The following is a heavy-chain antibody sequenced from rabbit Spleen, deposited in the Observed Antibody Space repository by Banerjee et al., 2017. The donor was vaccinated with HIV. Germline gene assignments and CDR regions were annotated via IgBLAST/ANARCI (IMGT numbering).Heavy chain of an antibody. CDR2: INAYTGKP. CDR3: ARDLASVVGWNFTL. CDR1: GFSFSDRDV. Sequence: QEQLVESGGGLVKPEGSLTLTCKASGFSFSDRDVMCWVRQAPGKGLQWIACINAYTGKPVYATWAKGRFTISRTSSTTVTLQMTGLTAADTATYFCARDLASVVGWNFTLWGPGTLVTVS. D-gene: IGHD3-1*01. J-gene: IGHJ4*01. V-gene: IGHV1S45*01.